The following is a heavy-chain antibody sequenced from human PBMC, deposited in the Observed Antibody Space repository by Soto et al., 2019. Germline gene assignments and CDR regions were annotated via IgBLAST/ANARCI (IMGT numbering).Heavy chain of an antibody. Sequence: WASVKVSCKASGYTFTSYYMHWVRQAPGQGLEWMGIINPSGGSTSYAQKFQGRVTMTRDTSTSTVYMELSSLRSEDTAVYYCARDPLVVVVAALDYGMDVWGQGTTVTVSS. CDR2: INPSGGST. D-gene: IGHD2-15*01. J-gene: IGHJ6*02. CDR3: ARDPLVVVVAALDYGMDV. CDR1: GYTFTSYY. V-gene: IGHV1-46*01.